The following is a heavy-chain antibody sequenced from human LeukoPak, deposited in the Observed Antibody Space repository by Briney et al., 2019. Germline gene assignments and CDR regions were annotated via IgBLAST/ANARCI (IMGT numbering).Heavy chain of an antibody. D-gene: IGHD3-10*02. CDR1: GHTFISYD. J-gene: IGHJ5*02. V-gene: IGHV1-8*02. CDR3: AREDYYGRGSFDP. CDR2: MNPNSGNT. Sequence: ASVKVSCKASGHTFISYDINWVRQATGQGLEWMGWMNPNSGNTADAQKFQGRVTMTRNTSISTAYMELSSLRSEDTAVYYCAREDYYGRGSFDPWGQGTLVTVSS.